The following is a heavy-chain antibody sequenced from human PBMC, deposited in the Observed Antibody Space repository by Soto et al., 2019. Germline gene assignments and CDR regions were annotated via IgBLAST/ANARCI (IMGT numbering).Heavy chain of an antibody. V-gene: IGHV1-69*13. CDR3: AKGTLRFPRPYYFDY. CDR2: IIPIFGTA. CDR1: GGTFSSYA. J-gene: IGHJ4*02. Sequence: SVKVSCKASGGTFSSYAISWVRQAPGQGLEWMGGIIPIFGTANYAQKFQGRVTITADESTSTAYMELSSLRSEDTAVYYCAKGTLRFPRPYYFDYWGQGTLVTVSS.